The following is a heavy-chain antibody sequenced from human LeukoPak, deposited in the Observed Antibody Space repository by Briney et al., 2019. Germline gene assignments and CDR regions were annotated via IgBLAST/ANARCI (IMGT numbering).Heavy chain of an antibody. J-gene: IGHJ3*02. Sequence: GGSLRLSYAASGFTFSSYAMSWVRQAPGKGLEWVSAISGSGGSTYYADSVKGRFTISRDNSKNTLYLQMNSLRAEDTAVYYCTSDLYYDSSGYDAFDIWGQGTMVTVSS. CDR2: ISGSGGST. D-gene: IGHD3-22*01. V-gene: IGHV3-23*01. CDR3: TSDLYYDSSGYDAFDI. CDR1: GFTFSSYA.